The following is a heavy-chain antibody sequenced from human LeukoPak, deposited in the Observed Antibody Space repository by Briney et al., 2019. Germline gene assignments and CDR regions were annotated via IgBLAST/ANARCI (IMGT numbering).Heavy chain of an antibody. CDR2: INHSGSS. CDR1: GGSFSGYH. Sequence: SETLSLTCAVYGGSFSGYHWSWIRQPPGKGLEWIGEINHSGSSNYNPSLKSRVTISLDTSKNQFSLKLSSVIAADTAVYYCASWFGELIQFLPDYWGQGTLVTVSS. J-gene: IGHJ4*02. V-gene: IGHV4-34*01. CDR3: ASWFGELIQFLPDY. D-gene: IGHD3-10*01.